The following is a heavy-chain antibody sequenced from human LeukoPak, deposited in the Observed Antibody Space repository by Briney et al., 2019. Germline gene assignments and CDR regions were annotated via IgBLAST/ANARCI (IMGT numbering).Heavy chain of an antibody. Sequence: ASVKVSCKASGYTFTSYDINWVRQATGQGLEWMGWMSPNSGNTGYAQKFQGRVTMTRNTSISTAYMELSSLRSEDTAVYYCARATWELLLYYYYYMDVWGKGTTVTVSS. J-gene: IGHJ6*03. CDR3: ARATWELLLYYYYYMDV. CDR1: GYTFTSYD. V-gene: IGHV1-8*01. CDR2: MSPNSGNT. D-gene: IGHD1-26*01.